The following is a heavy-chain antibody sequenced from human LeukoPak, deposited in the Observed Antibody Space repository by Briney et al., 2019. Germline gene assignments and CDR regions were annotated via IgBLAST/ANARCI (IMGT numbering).Heavy chain of an antibody. J-gene: IGHJ3*02. CDR1: GPSFTSYW. Sequence: GESLKISCQGSGPSFTSYWIGWVRQLPGKGLEWMGIIYPGDSDTRYSPSFQGQVTISADKSISTAYLQWSSLKASDTAMYYCARRDIVIVPAATDAFDIWGQGTMVTVSS. V-gene: IGHV5-51*01. D-gene: IGHD2-2*01. CDR3: ARRDIVIVPAATDAFDI. CDR2: IYPGDSDT.